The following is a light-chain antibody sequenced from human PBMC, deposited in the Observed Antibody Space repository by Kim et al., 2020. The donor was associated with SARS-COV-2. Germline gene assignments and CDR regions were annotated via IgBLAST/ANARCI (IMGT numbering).Light chain of an antibody. CDR3: SAWDTSLGAWV. CDR1: SNNVGNEG. CDR2: RDD. V-gene: IGLV10-54*01. J-gene: IGLJ3*02. Sequence: QTATLTCPGNSNNVGNEGAAWLQQHQGRPPKLLFHRDDNRPPWISERLSASTSGNTASLTITGLQPEDEAAYYCSAWDTSLGAWVFGGGTQLTVL.